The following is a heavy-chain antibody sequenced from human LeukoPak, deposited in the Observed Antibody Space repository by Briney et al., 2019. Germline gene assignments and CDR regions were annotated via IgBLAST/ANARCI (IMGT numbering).Heavy chain of an antibody. CDR3: ARGGRYYYDSSGYQPPDY. Sequence: GSLRLSCAAPGFTFSTYAMSWVRQAPGKGLEWVSAISGSGGTTFYADSVKGRFTISRDNAKNSLYLQMNSLRAEDTAVYYCARGGRYYYDSSGYQPPDYWGQGTLVTVSS. V-gene: IGHV3-23*01. CDR1: GFTFSTYA. J-gene: IGHJ4*02. D-gene: IGHD3-22*01. CDR2: ISGSGGTT.